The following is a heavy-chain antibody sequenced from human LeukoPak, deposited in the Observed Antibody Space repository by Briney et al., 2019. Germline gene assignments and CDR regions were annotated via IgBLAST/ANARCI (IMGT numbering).Heavy chain of an antibody. D-gene: IGHD6-6*01. Sequence: SVKVSCKASGGTFSSYAISWVRQAPGQGLEWMGGIIPIFGTANYAQKFQGRVTITADESTSTAYMELSSLRSEDTAVYYCARVRRQGGSSSLGSPVDYWGQGTLVTVSS. CDR1: GGTFSSYA. V-gene: IGHV1-69*01. CDR3: ARVRRQGGSSSLGSPVDY. J-gene: IGHJ4*02. CDR2: IIPIFGTA.